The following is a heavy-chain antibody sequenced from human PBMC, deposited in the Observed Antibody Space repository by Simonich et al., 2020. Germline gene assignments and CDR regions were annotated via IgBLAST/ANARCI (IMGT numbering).Heavy chain of an antibody. CDR2: SHYSGST. J-gene: IGHJ4*02. V-gene: IGHV4-59*08. CDR1: GGSISSYY. Sequence: QVQLQESGPGLVKPSETLSLTCTVSGGSISSYYWSWIRQPPGKGLEWIGYSHYSGSTNYNPSPKSRVPRSVDTSKNQFSLKLSSVTAADTAVYYCARHDRWLQFYFDYWGQGTLVTVSS. D-gene: IGHD5-12*01. CDR3: ARHDRWLQFYFDY.